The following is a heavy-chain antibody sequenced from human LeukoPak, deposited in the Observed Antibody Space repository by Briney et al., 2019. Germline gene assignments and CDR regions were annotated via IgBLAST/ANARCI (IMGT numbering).Heavy chain of an antibody. J-gene: IGHJ6*02. CDR1: GYSFTIYW. CDR2: IYPGDSDT. V-gene: IGHV5-51*01. D-gene: IGHD6-19*01. Sequence: GESLKISCKGSGYSFTIYWIGWVRQMPGKGLEWMGIIYPGDSDTRYSPSFQGQVTISADKSISTAYLQWSSLKASDTAMYYCARLWAVAGRGYYYGMDVWGQGTTVTVSS. CDR3: ARLWAVAGRGYYYGMDV.